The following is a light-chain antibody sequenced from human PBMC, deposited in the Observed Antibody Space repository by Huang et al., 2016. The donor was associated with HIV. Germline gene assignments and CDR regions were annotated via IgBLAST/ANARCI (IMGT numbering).Light chain of an antibody. CDR3: QQSSNWPGT. Sequence: EIVLTQSPATLSLSPGERATLPCRASQSVSSYLAWYQQKPGQAPRLLIYDASNRATGIPARFSGSGSGTDFTLTISSLEPEDFAVYYCQQSSNWPGTFGGGTKVEIK. CDR2: DAS. CDR1: QSVSSY. V-gene: IGKV3-11*01. J-gene: IGKJ4*01.